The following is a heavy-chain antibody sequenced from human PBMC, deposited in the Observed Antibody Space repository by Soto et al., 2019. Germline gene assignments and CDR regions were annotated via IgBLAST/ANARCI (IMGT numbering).Heavy chain of an antibody. CDR1: GFTFSSYA. V-gene: IGHV3-30-3*01. J-gene: IGHJ4*02. D-gene: IGHD3-9*01. CDR3: ASAYYDVLTGYDHEFDY. CDR2: ISYDGSNK. Sequence: QVQLVESGGGVVQPGRSLRLSCAASGFTFSSYAMHWVRQAPGKGLEWVAVISYDGSNKYYADSVKGRFTISRDNSKNTLYLQMNSLRAEDTVAYYCASAYYDVLTGYDHEFDYWGQGTLVTVSS.